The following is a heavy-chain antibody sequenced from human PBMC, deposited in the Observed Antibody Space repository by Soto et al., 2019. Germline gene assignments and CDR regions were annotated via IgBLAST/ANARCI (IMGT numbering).Heavy chain of an antibody. J-gene: IGHJ6*02. Sequence: GGSLRLSCAASGFTFSSYSMNWVRQAPGKGLEWVSYISSSSSTIYYADSVKGRFTISRDNAKNSLYLQMNSLRAEDTAVYYCARGVGESSAYSSGWYASYLQLYYYYGMDVWGQGTTVTVSS. D-gene: IGHD6-19*01. CDR2: ISSSSSTI. CDR1: GFTFSSYS. CDR3: ARGVGESSAYSSGWYASYLQLYYYYGMDV. V-gene: IGHV3-48*04.